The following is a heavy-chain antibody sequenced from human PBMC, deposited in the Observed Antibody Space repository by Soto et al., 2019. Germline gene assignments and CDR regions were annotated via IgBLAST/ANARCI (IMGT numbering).Heavy chain of an antibody. V-gene: IGHV4-30-2*01. CDR2: IYHSGTT. Sequence: QLQLQESGSGLVKPSQTLSLTCAVSGGSIGSGGYSWSWIRQPPGKGLEWIGYIYHSGTTYYNPSLKSRVTISIDTSKNQFSLKLSSVTAADTAMYYCARGHDSGDCWGQGTLVTVSS. CDR3: ARGHDSGDC. CDR1: GGSIGSGGYS. D-gene: IGHD3-22*01. J-gene: IGHJ4*02.